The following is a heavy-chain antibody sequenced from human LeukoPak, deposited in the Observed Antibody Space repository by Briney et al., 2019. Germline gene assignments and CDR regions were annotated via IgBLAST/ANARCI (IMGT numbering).Heavy chain of an antibody. CDR1: GGSISSSNW. D-gene: IGHD5-12*01. V-gene: IGHV4-4*02. Sequence: SRTLSLTCAVSGGSISSSNWGTGVRQPPGRGLGWMGEIYHSGGTNYNPSLKSRVTISVDKSKNQFSLKLSSVTAAATAVYYCARTTALWDIVAKKDDYSYGMDVWGPGNTVTVSS. CDR2: IYHSGGT. CDR3: ARTTALWDIVAKKDDYSYGMDV. J-gene: IGHJ6*02.